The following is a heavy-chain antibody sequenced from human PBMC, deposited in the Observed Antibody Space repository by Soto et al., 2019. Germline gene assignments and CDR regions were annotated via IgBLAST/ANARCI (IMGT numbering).Heavy chain of an antibody. CDR2: ISGSGGST. J-gene: IGHJ4*02. V-gene: IGHV3-23*01. Sequence: GGSLRLSCAASGFTFSNYAVTWVRQAPGKGLEWVSTISGSGGSTYYADSVKGPFTISRDNSKSTLYLQMNSLRAEDTAVYYCAKDQGSSWYEIDYWGQGTLVTVSS. CDR3: AKDQGSSWYEIDY. D-gene: IGHD6-13*01. CDR1: GFTFSNYA.